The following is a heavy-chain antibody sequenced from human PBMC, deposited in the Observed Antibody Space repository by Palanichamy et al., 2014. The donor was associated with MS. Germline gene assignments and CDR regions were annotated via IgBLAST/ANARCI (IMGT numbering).Heavy chain of an antibody. CDR3: ATGYCSGGSCHRFDY. V-gene: IGHV4-38-2*01. Sequence: QVQLQDRAQDWSKPSETLSLTCAVSVTPSAVVTTGAGSGSPRKGLEWIGSIYHSGSTYYNPSLKSRVTISVDTSKNQFSLKLSSVTAADTAVYYCATGYCSGGSCHRFDYWGQGTPVTVSS. J-gene: IGHJ4*02. CDR1: VTPSAVVTT. CDR2: IYHSGST. D-gene: IGHD2-15*01.